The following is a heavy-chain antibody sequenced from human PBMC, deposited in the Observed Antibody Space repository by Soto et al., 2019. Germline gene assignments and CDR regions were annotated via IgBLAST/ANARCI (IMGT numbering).Heavy chain of an antibody. J-gene: IGHJ4*02. CDR2: ISPTLGIA. D-gene: IGHD2-15*01. V-gene: IGHV1-69*02. CDR3: ARSRGVASAPLDY. Sequence: QVQLVQSGAEVRRPGSSVKVSCKASGDTFNTINWIRQAPGQGLELMGRISPTLGIANYAQKFPERIKITADKSTSTVYMELSSLRSEDTAVHYCARSRGVASAPLDYWGQGTLVTGSS. CDR1: GDTFNT.